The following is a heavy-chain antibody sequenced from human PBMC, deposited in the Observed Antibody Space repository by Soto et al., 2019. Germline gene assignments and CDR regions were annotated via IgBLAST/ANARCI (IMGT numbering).Heavy chain of an antibody. CDR1: GFTFSSYA. D-gene: IGHD3-22*01. CDR3: ARDYYDSSGYYTPRYGMDV. Sequence: HPGGSLRLSCAASGFTFSSYAMHWVRQAPGKGLEWVAVISYDGSNKYYADSVKGRFTISRDNSKNTLYLQMNSLRAEDTAVYYCARDYYDSSGYYTPRYGMDVWGPGTTATVYS. J-gene: IGHJ6*02. V-gene: IGHV3-30-3*01. CDR2: ISYDGSNK.